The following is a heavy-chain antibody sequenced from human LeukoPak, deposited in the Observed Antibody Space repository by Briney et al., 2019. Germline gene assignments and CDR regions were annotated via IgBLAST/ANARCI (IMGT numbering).Heavy chain of an antibody. D-gene: IGHD5-18*01. CDR2: TYHSGST. CDR1: GGSISSSNW. CDR3: ARDTAMVPYYFDY. Sequence: PSETLSLTCAVSGGSISSSNWWSWVRQPPGKGLEWIGETYHSGSTNYNPSLKSRVTISVDKSKNQFSLKLSSVTAADTAVYYCARDTAMVPYYFDYWGQGTLVTVSS. J-gene: IGHJ4*02. V-gene: IGHV4-4*02.